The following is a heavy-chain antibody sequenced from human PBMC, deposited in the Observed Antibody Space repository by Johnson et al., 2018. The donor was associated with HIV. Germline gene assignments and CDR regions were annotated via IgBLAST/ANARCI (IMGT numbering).Heavy chain of an antibody. J-gene: IGHJ3*01. CDR1: GFSFDDYG. CDR3: ARDCVAFGECTAFDV. D-gene: IGHD3-10*01. V-gene: IGHV3-20*04. CDR2: INWNGGST. Sequence: VQLVESGGGVVRPGGSLRLSCAASGFSFDDYGMGWVRQVPGTGVEWVSGINWNGGSTGSADYVKGRLTISRDNAKKALFLQISRLRAEDTALYYCARDCVAFGECTAFDVWGQGTMVTVSS.